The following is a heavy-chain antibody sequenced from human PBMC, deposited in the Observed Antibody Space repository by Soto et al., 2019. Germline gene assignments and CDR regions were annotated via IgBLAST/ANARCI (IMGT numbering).Heavy chain of an antibody. CDR2: IYHSGST. D-gene: IGHD2-15*01. J-gene: IGHJ6*02. V-gene: IGHV4-30-2*01. CDR1: GGSISSGGYS. Sequence: SETLSLTCAVSGGSISSGGYSWSWIRQPPGRGLEWIGYIYHSGSTYYNPSLKSRVTISVDRSKNQFSLKLSSVTAADTAVYYCARAGRGYCSGGSCYSGLHGMDVWGQGTTVTVSS. CDR3: ARAGRGYCSGGSCYSGLHGMDV.